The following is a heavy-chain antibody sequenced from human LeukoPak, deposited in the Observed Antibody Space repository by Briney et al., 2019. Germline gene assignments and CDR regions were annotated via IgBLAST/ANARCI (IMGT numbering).Heavy chain of an antibody. CDR1: GFTFSSYW. Sequence: PGGSLRLSCAASGFTFSSYWMSWVRQAPGKGLEWVANIKQDGSEKYYVDSVKGRFTISRDNAKNSLYLQMNSLRAEDTAVYYCARVQGYGSGWDAFDIWGQGTMVTVSS. J-gene: IGHJ3*02. D-gene: IGHD6-19*01. CDR2: IKQDGSEK. V-gene: IGHV3-7*01. CDR3: ARVQGYGSGWDAFDI.